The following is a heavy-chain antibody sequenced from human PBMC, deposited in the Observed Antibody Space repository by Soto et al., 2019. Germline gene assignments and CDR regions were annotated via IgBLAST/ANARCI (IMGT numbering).Heavy chain of an antibody. CDR2: IDPSDSYT. D-gene: IGHD3-16*01. J-gene: IGHJ6*02. CDR3: ARRGDYAHYDMDV. Sequence: PGESLKISCKGSGYRFTTYWINWVRQMPGKGLEWMGRIDPSDSYTKYSPSFQGHVTISADKSISAAYLQWSSLKASDTAVYYCARRGDYAHYDMDVWGQGTTVTVS. V-gene: IGHV5-10-1*01. CDR1: GYRFTTYW.